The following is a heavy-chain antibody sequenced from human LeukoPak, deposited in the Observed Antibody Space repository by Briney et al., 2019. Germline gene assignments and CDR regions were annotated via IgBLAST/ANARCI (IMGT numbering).Heavy chain of an antibody. J-gene: IGHJ4*02. CDR2: IRSKAYGGTT. V-gene: IGHV3-49*04. CDR1: GFTFGDYA. CDR3: ASYGSGSPLDY. Sequence: GGSLRLSCTASGFTFGDYAMSWVRQAPGKGLEWVGFIRSKAYGGTTEYAASVKGRFTISRDNAKNSLYLQMNSLRAEDTAVYYCASYGSGSPLDYWGQGTLVTVSS. D-gene: IGHD3-10*01.